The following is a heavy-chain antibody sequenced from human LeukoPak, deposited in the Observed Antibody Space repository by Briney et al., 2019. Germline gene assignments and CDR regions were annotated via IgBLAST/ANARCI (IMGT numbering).Heavy chain of an antibody. J-gene: IGHJ4*02. V-gene: IGHV4-4*02. CDR1: GGSISSSNW. CDR3: EATIKEDYFDY. CDR2: IYHSGST. Sequence: SETLSLTCAVSGGSISSSNWWSWVRQPPGKGLEWIGEIYHSGSTYYNPSLKSRVTISVDTSKNQFSLKLSSVTAADTAVYYCEATIKEDYFDYWGQGTLVTVSS. D-gene: IGHD5-12*01.